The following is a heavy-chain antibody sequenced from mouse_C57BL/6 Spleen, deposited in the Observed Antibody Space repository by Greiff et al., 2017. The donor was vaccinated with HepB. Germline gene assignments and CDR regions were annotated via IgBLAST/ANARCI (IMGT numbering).Heavy chain of an antibody. CDR2: ISYDGSN. Sequence: EVKLEESGPGLVKPSQSLSLTCSVTGYSITSGYYWNWIRQFPGNKLEWMGYISYDGSNNYNPSLKNRISITRDTSKNQFFLKLNSVTTEDTATYYCARRNYGVYYAMDYWGQGTSVTVSS. CDR1: GYSITSGYY. D-gene: IGHD1-1*01. CDR3: ARRNYGVYYAMDY. V-gene: IGHV3-6*01. J-gene: IGHJ4*01.